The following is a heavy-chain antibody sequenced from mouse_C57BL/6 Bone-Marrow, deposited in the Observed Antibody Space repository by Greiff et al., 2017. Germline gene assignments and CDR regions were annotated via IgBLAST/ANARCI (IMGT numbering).Heavy chain of an antibody. CDR2: IRNKANGYTT. CDR3: ARRGSFYAMDY. CDR1: GFTFTDYY. Sequence: EVMLVESGGGLVQPGGSLSLSCAASGFTFTDYYMSWVRQPPGKALEWLGFIRNKANGYTTEYSASVKGRFTISRDNSQSILYLQMNALRAEDSATYYCARRGSFYAMDYWGQGTSVTVSS. J-gene: IGHJ4*01. V-gene: IGHV7-3*01.